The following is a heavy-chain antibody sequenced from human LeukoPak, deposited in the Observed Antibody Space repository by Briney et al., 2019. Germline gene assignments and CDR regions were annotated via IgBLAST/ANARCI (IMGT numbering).Heavy chain of an antibody. V-gene: IGHV1-69*04. CDR3: ARGHDYYDSSGYLIDY. Sequence: EASVKVSCKASGGTFSSYAISWVRQAPGQGLEWMGRIIPILGIANYAQKFQGRVTITADKSTSTAYMELSSLRSEDTAVYYCARGHDYYDSSGYLIDYWGQGTLVTASS. J-gene: IGHJ4*02. D-gene: IGHD3-22*01. CDR2: IIPILGIA. CDR1: GGTFSSYA.